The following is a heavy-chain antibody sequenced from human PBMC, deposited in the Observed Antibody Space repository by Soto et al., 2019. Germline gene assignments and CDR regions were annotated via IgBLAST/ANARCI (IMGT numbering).Heavy chain of an antibody. V-gene: IGHV3-30-3*01. CDR1: GFTFSSYA. Sequence: GGSLRLSCAASGFTFSSYAMHWVRQAPGKGLEWVAVISYDGSNKCYADSVKGRFTISRDNSKNTLYLQMNSLRAEDTAVYYCARDVRLFGMDVWGQGTTVTVSS. J-gene: IGHJ6*02. CDR3: ARDVRLFGMDV. D-gene: IGHD3-10*01. CDR2: ISYDGSNK.